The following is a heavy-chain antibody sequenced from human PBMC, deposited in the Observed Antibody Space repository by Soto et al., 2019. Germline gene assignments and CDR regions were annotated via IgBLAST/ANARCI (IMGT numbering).Heavy chain of an antibody. J-gene: IGHJ4*02. CDR3: AKELPTTVPHAETYYYDSSDDQGFDY. V-gene: IGHV3-30*18. Sequence: GGPLSLSCAASEVTLASYVIHWVLRAPGKGLARVSLISYDGSNIYYAAYVKGRFTISRDNSKNTLYLQMNSLRAEDTAVYYCAKELPTTVPHAETYYYDSSDDQGFDYWGQGTLVTVSS. D-gene: IGHD3-22*01. CDR1: EVTLASYV. CDR2: ISYDGSNI.